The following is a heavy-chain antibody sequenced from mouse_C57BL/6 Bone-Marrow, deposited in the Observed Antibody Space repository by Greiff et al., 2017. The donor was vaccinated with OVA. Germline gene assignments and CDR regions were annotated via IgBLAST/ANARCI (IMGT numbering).Heavy chain of an antibody. CDR1: GYTFTSYW. D-gene: IGHD2-1*01. Sequence: QVQLQQPGAELVRPGTSVKLSCKASGYTFTSYWMHWVKQRPGQGLEWIGVIDPSDSYTNYNQKFKGKATLTVDTSSSTAYMQLSSLTSEDSAVYYCVYGNYEAYWGQGTLVTVSA. CDR2: IDPSDSYT. CDR3: VYGNYEAY. J-gene: IGHJ3*01. V-gene: IGHV1-59*01.